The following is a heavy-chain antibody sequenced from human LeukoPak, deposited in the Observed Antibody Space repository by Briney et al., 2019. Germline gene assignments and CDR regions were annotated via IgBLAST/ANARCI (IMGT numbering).Heavy chain of an antibody. CDR2: INPSGGST. CDR3: ARDSRYCSSTSCYTNWFDP. J-gene: IGHJ5*02. V-gene: IGHV1-46*01. CDR1: GYTFTSYY. D-gene: IGHD2-2*02. Sequence: ASVKVSCKASGYTFTSYYMHWVRQAPGQGLEWMGIINPSGGSTSYAQKFQGRVTMTRDMSTSTVYMELSSLRSEDTAVYYCARDSRYCSSTSCYTNWFDPWGQGTLVTVSS.